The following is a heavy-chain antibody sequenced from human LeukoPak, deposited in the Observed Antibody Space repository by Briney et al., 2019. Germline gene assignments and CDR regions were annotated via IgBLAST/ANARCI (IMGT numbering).Heavy chain of an antibody. J-gene: IGHJ3*01. CDR2: IFWGDDK. V-gene: IGHV2-5*02. CDR1: GFSLNTSGVG. CDR3: AYTLVLMHMGPFDV. Sequence: GSGPTLVKPTQTLTLTCGFSGFSLNTSGVGVGWIRQPPGKALEWLAVIFWGDDKRYSPSQKDRLTITKDTSKNQVVLTLTNLDPVDTATYYCAYTLVLMHMGPFDVWGQGTMVTVSS. D-gene: IGHD3-16*01.